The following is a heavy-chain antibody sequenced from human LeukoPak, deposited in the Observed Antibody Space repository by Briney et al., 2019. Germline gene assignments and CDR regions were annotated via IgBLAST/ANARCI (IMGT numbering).Heavy chain of an antibody. J-gene: IGHJ4*02. D-gene: IGHD6-19*01. CDR3: AKDRSSSGWYNYLDY. CDR1: GFTFSSYA. CDR2: ISGSGGST. Sequence: PGGSLRLSCAASGFTFSSYAMSWVRQAPGKGLEWVSAISGSGGSTYYADSVKGRFTISRDNSKNTVYVQMNSLRAEDTAVYYCAKDRSSSGWYNYLDYWGQGTLVTVSS. V-gene: IGHV3-23*01.